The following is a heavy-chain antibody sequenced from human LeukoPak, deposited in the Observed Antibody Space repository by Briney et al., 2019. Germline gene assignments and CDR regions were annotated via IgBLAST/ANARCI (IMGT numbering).Heavy chain of an antibody. V-gene: IGHV3-11*01. CDR3: ARPPLYDAFDI. CDR2: ISSSGSTI. Sequence: GGSLRLSCAASGFTFSDYYMSWIRQAPGKGLEWVSYISSSGSTIYYADSVKGRSTISRDNAKNSLYLQMNSLRAEDTAVYYCARPPLYDAFDIWGQGTMVTVSS. J-gene: IGHJ3*02. CDR1: GFTFSDYY.